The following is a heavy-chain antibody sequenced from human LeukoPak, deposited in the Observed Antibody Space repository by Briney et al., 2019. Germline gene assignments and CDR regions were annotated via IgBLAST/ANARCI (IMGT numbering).Heavy chain of an antibody. J-gene: IGHJ4*02. V-gene: IGHV4-30-4*01. Sequence: SETLSLTCTVSVGSISSGDYYWSWIRQPPGKGLEWIGYIYYRGSTYYNPSLKSRVTISVDTSKNQLSLQLSSVTAADTAVYYCARERATTVVKGGTFDYWGQGTLVTVSS. CDR2: IYYRGST. CDR3: ARERATTVVKGGTFDY. CDR1: VGSISSGDYY. D-gene: IGHD4-23*01.